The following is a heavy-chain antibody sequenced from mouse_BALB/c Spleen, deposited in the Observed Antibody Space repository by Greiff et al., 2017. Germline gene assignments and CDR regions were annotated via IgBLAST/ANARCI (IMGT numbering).Heavy chain of an antibody. CDR1: GFSLTSYG. D-gene: IGHD1-1*01. J-gene: IGHJ3*01. CDR3: ARGKNYYGSSPFAY. CDR2: IWSGGST. V-gene: IGHV2-4-1*01. Sequence: VQLQQSGPGLVQPSQSLSITCTVSGFSLTSYGVHWVRQSPGKGLEWLGVIWSGGSTDYNAAFISRLSISKDNSKSQVFFKMNSLQADDTAIYYCARGKNYYGSSPFAYWGQGTLVTVSA.